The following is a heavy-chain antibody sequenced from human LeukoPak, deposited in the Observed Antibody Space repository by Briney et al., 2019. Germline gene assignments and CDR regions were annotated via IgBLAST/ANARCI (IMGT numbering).Heavy chain of an antibody. CDR3: AAVPGDY. CDR1: GFTFSSYS. CDR2: LSGSSSYI. D-gene: IGHD6-19*01. Sequence: GGSLRLSCAVSGFTFSSYSMDWVRQAPGKGLEWVLSLSGSSSYIYYADSVKGRFTISRDNARNSLYLQMNSLSAEDTAVYYCAAVPGDYWGQGTLVTVSS. V-gene: IGHV3-21*01. J-gene: IGHJ4*02.